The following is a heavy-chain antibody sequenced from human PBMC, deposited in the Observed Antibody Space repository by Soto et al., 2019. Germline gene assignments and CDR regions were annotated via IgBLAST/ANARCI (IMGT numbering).Heavy chain of an antibody. CDR3: ARDNHLESDGFFSEVVTNWFDP. CDR2: IYYSGST. J-gene: IGHJ5*02. Sequence: SETLSLTCTVSGGSISSGGYYWSWIRQHPGKGLEWIGYIYYSGSTYYNPSLKSRVTISVDTSKNQFSLKLSSVTAADTAVYYCARDNHLESDGFFSEVVTNWFDPWGQGTLVTVSS. V-gene: IGHV4-31*03. CDR1: GGSISSGGYY. D-gene: IGHD3-3*01.